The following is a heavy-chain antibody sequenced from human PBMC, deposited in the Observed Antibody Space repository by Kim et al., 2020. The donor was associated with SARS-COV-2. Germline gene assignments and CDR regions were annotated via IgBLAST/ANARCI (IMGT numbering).Heavy chain of an antibody. CDR3: TRDERITVTSPGAFDM. V-gene: IGHV3-74*01. Sequence: GGSLRLSCAASGFTFSSYWMHWVRQAPGKGLVWVSRINSDGTTTTYADSAMGRFTISRDNAKSTLYLQMNSLSAEDTAVYYCTRDERITVTSPGAFDMWGQGTMVTVSS. CDR1: GFTFSSYW. D-gene: IGHD4-4*01. CDR2: INSDGTTT. J-gene: IGHJ3*02.